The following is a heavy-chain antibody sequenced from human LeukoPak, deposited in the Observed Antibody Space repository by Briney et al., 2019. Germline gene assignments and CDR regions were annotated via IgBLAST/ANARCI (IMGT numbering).Heavy chain of an antibody. CDR3: ARVPVAGYYYYGMDV. Sequence: SETLSLTCTVSGGSISSYYWSWIRQPPGKGLELIGYIYYSGSTNYNPSLKSRVTISVDTSKNQFSLKLSSVTAADTAVYYCARVPVAGYYYYGMDVWGQGTTVTVSS. J-gene: IGHJ6*02. V-gene: IGHV4-59*01. CDR1: GGSISSYY. CDR2: IYYSGST. D-gene: IGHD6-19*01.